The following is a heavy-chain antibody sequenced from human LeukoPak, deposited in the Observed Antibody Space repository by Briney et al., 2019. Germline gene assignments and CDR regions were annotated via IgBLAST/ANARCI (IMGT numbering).Heavy chain of an antibody. CDR3: ARGTLYSGWSYYLDY. J-gene: IGHJ4*02. V-gene: IGHV4-59*01. Sequence: KPSESLSLTCTVSGGSISSYYWSWIRQSPGKGLEWIGYIHYSGSTNYNPSLKSRVTISVDTSKKQFSLKMSSVTAADTAVHYCARGTLYSGWSYYLDYWGQGTLVTVSS. CDR1: GGSISSYY. CDR2: IHYSGST. D-gene: IGHD6-19*01.